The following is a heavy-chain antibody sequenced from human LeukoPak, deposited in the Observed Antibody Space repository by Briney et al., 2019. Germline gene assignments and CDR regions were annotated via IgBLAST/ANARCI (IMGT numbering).Heavy chain of an antibody. CDR3: ARLRVDYYDSTGAPADY. Sequence: SETLSLTCTVSGGSISSGGYYWSWIRQHPGKGLEWIGYIYYSGSTYYNPSLKSRVTISVDTSKNQFSLKLSSVTAADTAVYYCARLRVDYYDSTGAPADYWGQGTLVTVSS. CDR2: IYYSGST. D-gene: IGHD3-22*01. J-gene: IGHJ4*02. CDR1: GGSISSGGYY. V-gene: IGHV4-31*03.